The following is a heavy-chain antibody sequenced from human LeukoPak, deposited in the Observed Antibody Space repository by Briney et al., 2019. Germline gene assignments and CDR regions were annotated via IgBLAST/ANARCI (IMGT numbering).Heavy chain of an antibody. Sequence: PSQTLSLTCTVSGGSISSGDYYWSWIRQPPGKGLEWIGYIYYSGSTYYNPSLKSRVTISVDTSKNQLSLKLSSVTAADTAVYYCARLPPGPYGSGRERPHFDYWGQGTLVTVSS. V-gene: IGHV4-30-4*01. CDR2: IYYSGST. J-gene: IGHJ4*02. CDR1: GGSISSGDYY. D-gene: IGHD3-10*01. CDR3: ARLPPGPYGSGRERPHFDY.